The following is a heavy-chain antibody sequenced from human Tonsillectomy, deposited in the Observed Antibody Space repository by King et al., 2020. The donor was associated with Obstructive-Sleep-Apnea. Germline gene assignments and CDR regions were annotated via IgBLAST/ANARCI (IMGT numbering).Heavy chain of an antibody. CDR1: GFYFSRYA. V-gene: IGHV3-30*14. CDR2: ISYDASKT. Sequence: VQLVESGGGVVQPGRSLRLSCAASGFYFSRYAMHWVRQAPGKGLEAVAIISYDASKTNYADSVQGRFTISRDNSKSTLYLEMNTLRIEDTALYYCARDRVEPSTLAAWYYDLWGRGTLVTVSS. CDR3: ARDRVEPSTLAAWYYDL. D-gene: IGHD2-15*01. J-gene: IGHJ2*01.